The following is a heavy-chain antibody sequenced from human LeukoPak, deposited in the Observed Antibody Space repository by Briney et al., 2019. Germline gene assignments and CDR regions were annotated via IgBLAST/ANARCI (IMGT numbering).Heavy chain of an antibody. J-gene: IGHJ4*02. V-gene: IGHV4-31*03. CDR1: GGSISSGGYY. D-gene: IGHD5-24*01. CDR3: ARHLGRDGYNFFFAFDY. CDR2: IYYSGST. Sequence: SQTLSLTCTVSGGSISSGGYYWSWIRQHPGKGLEWIGYIYYSGSTYYNPSLKSRVTISVDTSKNQFSLKLSSVTAADTAVYYCARHLGRDGYNFFFAFDYWGQGTLVTVSS.